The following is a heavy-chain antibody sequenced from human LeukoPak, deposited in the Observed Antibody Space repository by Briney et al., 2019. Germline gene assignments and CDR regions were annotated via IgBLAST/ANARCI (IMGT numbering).Heavy chain of an antibody. Sequence: SETLSLTCSVSGGSINNRNYYWGWVRQPPGKELEWIGHIYFGGSTFYNPSLKSRLTMSIDTSKDRFSLNINSVAAADTAVYYCARLPVYFGKGYFDSWGRGTLVTVSS. V-gene: IGHV4-39*01. CDR2: IYFGGST. CDR3: ARLPVYFGKGYFDS. CDR1: GGSINNRNYY. D-gene: IGHD1-14*01. J-gene: IGHJ4*02.